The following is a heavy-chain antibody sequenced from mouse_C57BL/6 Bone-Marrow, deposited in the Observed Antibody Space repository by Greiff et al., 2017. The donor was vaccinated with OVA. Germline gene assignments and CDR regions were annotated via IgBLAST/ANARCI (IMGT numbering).Heavy chain of an antibody. J-gene: IGHJ4*01. CDR2: IDPSDRYT. D-gene: IGHD2-1*01. Sequence: QVQLQQSGAELVKPGASVKLSCKASGYTFTSYWMQWVKQRPGQGLEWIGEIDPSDRYTNYNQKFKGKATLTVDTSSSTAYMRLSSLTSEDSAVYYCARDFYYGNYAMDYWGQGTSVTVSS. V-gene: IGHV1-50*01. CDR1: GYTFTSYW. CDR3: ARDFYYGNYAMDY.